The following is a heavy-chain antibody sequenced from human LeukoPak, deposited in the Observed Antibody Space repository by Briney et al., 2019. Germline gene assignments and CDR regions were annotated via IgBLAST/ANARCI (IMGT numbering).Heavy chain of an antibody. CDR3: ARDRSYGGNDPGWFAP. V-gene: IGHV4-59*01. CDR2: IYYSGST. D-gene: IGHD5-12*01. CDR1: GGSISSYY. J-gene: IGHJ5*02. Sequence: SETLSLTCTVSGGSISSYYWSWIRQPPGKGLEWIGYIYYSGSTNYNPSLKSRVTISVDTSKNQFSLKLSSVTAADTAVYYCARDRSYGGNDPGWFAPGGQETLVTVPS.